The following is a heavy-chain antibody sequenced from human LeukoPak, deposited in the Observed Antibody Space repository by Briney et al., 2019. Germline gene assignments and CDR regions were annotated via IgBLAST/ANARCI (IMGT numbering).Heavy chain of an antibody. CDR1: GFIFSTYA. CDR2: ISGSGGST. CDR3: ARVIRAAPGKGYFDY. D-gene: IGHD6-13*01. V-gene: IGHV3-23*01. Sequence: GGSLRLSCATSGFIFSTYALSWVRQAPGKELEWASSISGSGGSTYHADSVKGRFTISRDSSKNTLYLQMNSLRAEDTAIYYCARVIRAAPGKGYFDYWGQGTLVTVSS. J-gene: IGHJ4*02.